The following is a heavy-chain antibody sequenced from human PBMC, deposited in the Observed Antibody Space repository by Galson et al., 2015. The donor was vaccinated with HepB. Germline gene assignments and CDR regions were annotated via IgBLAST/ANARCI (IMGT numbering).Heavy chain of an antibody. D-gene: IGHD4-17*01. V-gene: IGHV3-23*01. CDR1: GFTFDDYA. CDR3: AKLPNYGEPLDY. J-gene: IGHJ4*02. CDR2: ITRSGDNT. Sequence: SLRLSCAASGFTFDDYAMRWVRQAPGKGLEWVSGITRSGDNTYYTDSVKGRFTISRDNSKNTLYLQMNNLRGDDTALYYCAKLPNYGEPLDYWGQGTLVTVSS.